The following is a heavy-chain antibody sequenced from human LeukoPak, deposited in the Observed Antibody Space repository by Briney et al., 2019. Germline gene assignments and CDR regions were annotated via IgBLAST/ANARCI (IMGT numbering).Heavy chain of an antibody. CDR1: GFTFSSYG. CDR2: IWYDGSNK. Sequence: GGSLRLSCAASGFTFSSYGMHWVRQAPGKGLEWVAVIWYDGSNKYYADSVKGRFTISRDNSKNTLYLQMNSLRAEDTAVYYCARESTYNWFDPWGQGTLVTASS. V-gene: IGHV3-33*01. J-gene: IGHJ5*02. CDR3: ARESTYNWFDP.